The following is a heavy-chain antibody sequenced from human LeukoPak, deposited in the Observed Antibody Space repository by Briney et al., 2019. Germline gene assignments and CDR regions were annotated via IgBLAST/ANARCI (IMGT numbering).Heavy chain of an antibody. CDR3: ARAMSGTGPFDY. J-gene: IGHJ4*02. Sequence: ASVKVSCKASGYTFTSYYMHWVRQAPGQGLEWMGIINPSTGSTSFAQRFQGRVTMTRDTSTSTVYMELSSLRSDDTAVFHCARAMSGTGPFDYWGQGTLVTVSS. CDR1: GYTFTSYY. CDR2: INPSTGST. D-gene: IGHD6-13*01. V-gene: IGHV1-46*01.